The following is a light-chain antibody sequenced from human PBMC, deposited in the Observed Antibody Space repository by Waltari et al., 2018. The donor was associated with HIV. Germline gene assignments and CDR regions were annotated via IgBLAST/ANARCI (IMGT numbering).Light chain of an antibody. CDR2: VST. CDR3: QQSYSKPRT. V-gene: IGKV1-39*01. CDR1: QNIGSY. J-gene: IGKJ1*01. Sequence: DIQMTQSPPSLTASVGDRVTIPCRESQNIGSYLHWYQLRPGQAPNVLIYVSTNLQTGVPSRFSGRGSGTDFALTITDLQPEDFVFYFCQQSYSKPRTFGQGTK.